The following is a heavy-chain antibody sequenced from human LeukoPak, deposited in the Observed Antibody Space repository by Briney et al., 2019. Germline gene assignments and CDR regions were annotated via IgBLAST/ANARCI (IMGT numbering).Heavy chain of an antibody. Sequence: SETLSLTCTVSGGSITSYYWSWVRQPAGKGLEWIGRIYISGITNYNPSLKSRLTMSLDTSKNQFSLNLSSVTAADTAMYYCARNDLDCWGRGTLVTVSS. V-gene: IGHV4-4*07. D-gene: IGHD3-16*01. CDR2: IYISGIT. J-gene: IGHJ4*02. CDR1: GGSITSYY. CDR3: ARNDLDC.